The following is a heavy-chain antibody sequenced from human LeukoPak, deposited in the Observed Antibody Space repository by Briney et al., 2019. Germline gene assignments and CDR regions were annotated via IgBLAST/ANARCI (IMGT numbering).Heavy chain of an antibody. CDR2: IYSGGST. V-gene: IGHV3-53*01. CDR1: GFTVSSNY. CDR3: ARDPRFLEWLLSFDY. J-gene: IGHJ4*02. D-gene: IGHD3-3*01. Sequence: PGGSLRLSCAASGFTVSSNYMSWVRQAPGKGLEWVSVIYSGGSTYYADSVKGRFTISRDNAKNSLYLQMNSLRAEDTAVYYCARDPRFLEWLLSFDYWGQGTLVTVSS.